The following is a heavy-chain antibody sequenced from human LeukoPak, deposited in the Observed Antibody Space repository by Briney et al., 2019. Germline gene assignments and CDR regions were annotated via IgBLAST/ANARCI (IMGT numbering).Heavy chain of an antibody. CDR2: IYTSGST. Sequence: SETLSLTCTVSGGSISSYYWSWVRQPAGKGLEWIGRIYTSGSTNYNPSLKSRVTMSVDTSKNQFSLKLSSVTAADTAVYYCARGQSGSPNYYYYYMDVWGKGTTVTVSS. CDR3: ARGQSGSPNYYYYYMDV. V-gene: IGHV4-4*07. J-gene: IGHJ6*03. CDR1: GGSISSYY. D-gene: IGHD1-26*01.